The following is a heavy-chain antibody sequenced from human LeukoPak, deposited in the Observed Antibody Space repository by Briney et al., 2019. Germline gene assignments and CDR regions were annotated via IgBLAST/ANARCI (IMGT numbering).Heavy chain of an antibody. CDR2: MNPNSGNT. D-gene: IGHD3-22*01. CDR3: ARVGAMPYYYDSSGYSELFDY. J-gene: IGHJ4*02. CDR1: GYTFTSYD. V-gene: IGHV1-8*01. Sequence: GASVKVSCKASGYTFTSYDINWVRQATGQGLEWMGWMNPNSGNTGYAQKLQGRVTMTRNTSISTAYMELSSLRSEDTAVYYCARVGAMPYYYDSSGYSELFDYWGQGTLVTVSS.